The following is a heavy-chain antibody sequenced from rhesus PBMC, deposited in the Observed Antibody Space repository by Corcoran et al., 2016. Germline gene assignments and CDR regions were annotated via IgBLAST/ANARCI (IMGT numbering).Heavy chain of an antibody. CDR3: ARRPGDSSGWSPYGLDS. J-gene: IGHJ6*01. CDR1: GFSLTTTRLG. Sequence: QVTLKESGPALVKSTQTLTLTCSFSGFSLTTTRLGVGWIRQPQGKPLEWLAFIYWYDDKRYSTSLKNRLTIFKDTSNNQVVLIMTNRDPVDTATYYCARRPGDSSGWSPYGLDSWGQGVGVTVSS. CDR2: IYWYDDK. D-gene: IGHD6S26*01. V-gene: IGHV2-174*01.